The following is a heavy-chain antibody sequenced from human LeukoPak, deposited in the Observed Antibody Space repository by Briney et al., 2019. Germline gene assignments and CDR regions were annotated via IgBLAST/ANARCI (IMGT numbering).Heavy chain of an antibody. CDR1: GYTFTSYD. Sequence: ASVKVSCKASGYTFTSYDINWVPQATGQGLEWMGWMNPNSGNTGYAQKFQGRVTITRNTSISTAYMELSSMRSEDTAVHYCSRCQRGFGCSSTSCYTYYYYMDVWGKGTTVTVSS. CDR2: MNPNSGNT. J-gene: IGHJ6*03. V-gene: IGHV1-8*03. CDR3: SRCQRGFGCSSTSCYTYYYYMDV. D-gene: IGHD2-2*02.